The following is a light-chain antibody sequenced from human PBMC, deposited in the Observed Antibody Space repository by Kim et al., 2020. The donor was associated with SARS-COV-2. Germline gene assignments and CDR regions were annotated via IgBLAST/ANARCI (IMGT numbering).Light chain of an antibody. V-gene: IGKV1-33*01. Sequence: DIQMTQSPSSLSASVGDRVTITCQASQDISNYLNWYQQKPGKAPKLLIYDASNLETGVPSRFSGSGSGTDFTFTISSLQPEDLATYYVQKKFTFVPGTKVDIK. CDR2: DAS. CDR1: QDISNY. CDR3: QKKFT. J-gene: IGKJ3*01.